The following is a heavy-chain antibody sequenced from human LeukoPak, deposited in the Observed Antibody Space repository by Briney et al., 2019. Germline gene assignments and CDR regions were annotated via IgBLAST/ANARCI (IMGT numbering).Heavy chain of an antibody. Sequence: SETLSLTCTVSRGSLSRYYWSWIRQPAAKGLEWIGRIYTSGSTNYNPPLKSRVTMSVDTSKNQFSLKLSSVTAADAAVYYCARDLTEKLQWLVGFYYYYYMDVWGKGTTVTVSS. CDR3: ARDLTEKLQWLVGFYYYYYMDV. CDR1: RGSLSRYY. J-gene: IGHJ6*03. V-gene: IGHV4-4*07. D-gene: IGHD6-19*01. CDR2: IYTSGST.